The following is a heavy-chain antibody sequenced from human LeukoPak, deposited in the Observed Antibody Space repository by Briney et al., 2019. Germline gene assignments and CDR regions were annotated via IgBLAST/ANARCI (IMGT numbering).Heavy chain of an antibody. CDR1: GFTFSSYG. Sequence: GGSLRLSCAASGFTFSSYGMHWVRQAPGKGLEWVAVLWYDGSNKYYADSVKGRFTISRDNSKNTLYLQMNSLRAEDTAVYYCARGGFNYAGMDVWGQGTTVTVSS. CDR2: LWYDGSNK. V-gene: IGHV3-33*01. D-gene: IGHD3-10*01. J-gene: IGHJ6*02. CDR3: ARGGFNYAGMDV.